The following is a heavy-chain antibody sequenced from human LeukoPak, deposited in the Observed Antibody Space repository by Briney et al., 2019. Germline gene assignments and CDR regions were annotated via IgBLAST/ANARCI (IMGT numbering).Heavy chain of an antibody. Sequence: SETLSLTCTVSGGSISSYYWSWIRQPAGKGLEWIGRIYTSGSTNYNPSLESRVTISVDTSKNQFSLKLSSVTAADTAVYYCARDSGYMFSAPAYWYFDLWGRGTLVTVSS. CDR2: IYTSGST. D-gene: IGHD3-10*01. J-gene: IGHJ2*01. CDR1: GGSISSYY. CDR3: ARDSGYMFSAPAYWYFDL. V-gene: IGHV4-4*07.